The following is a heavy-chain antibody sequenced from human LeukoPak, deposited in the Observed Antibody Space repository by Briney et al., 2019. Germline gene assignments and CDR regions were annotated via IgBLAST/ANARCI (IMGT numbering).Heavy chain of an antibody. Sequence: GGSLRLSCAASGFTFSSYAMSWVRQAPGKGLEWVSAISGSGGSTYYADSVKGRFTISRDNSKNTLYLQMNSLRAEDTAVYYCAKTLYYYDSSGYYLDYWGQGTLVTVSS. CDR3: AKTLYYYDSSGYYLDY. CDR1: GFTFSSYA. CDR2: ISGSGGST. D-gene: IGHD3-22*01. J-gene: IGHJ4*02. V-gene: IGHV3-23*01.